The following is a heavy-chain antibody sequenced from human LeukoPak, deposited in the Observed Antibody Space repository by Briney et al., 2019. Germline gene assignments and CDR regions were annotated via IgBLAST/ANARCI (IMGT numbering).Heavy chain of an antibody. CDR2: ISYDGSNK. Sequence: GASLRLSCAASGFTFSSYAIHWVRQAPGKGLEWVAAISYDGSNKYYADSVKGRFTISRDNSINTLYLQMNSLRAEDTAVYFCARQAATLDYWGQGTLVTVSS. V-gene: IGHV3-30*04. J-gene: IGHJ4*02. CDR1: GFTFSSYA. D-gene: IGHD6-25*01. CDR3: ARQAATLDY.